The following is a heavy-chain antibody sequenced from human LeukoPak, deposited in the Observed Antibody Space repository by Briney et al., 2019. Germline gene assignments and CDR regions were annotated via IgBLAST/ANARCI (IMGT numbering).Heavy chain of an antibody. V-gene: IGHV4-34*01. D-gene: IGHD2-15*01. Sequence: SETLSLTCAVYGGSFSGYYWSWIRQPPGKGPEWIGEINHSGSTNYNPSLKSRVTISVDTSKNQFSLKLSSVTAADTAVYYCARGFRDGGIFDYWGQGTLVTVSS. CDR3: ARGFRDGGIFDY. J-gene: IGHJ4*02. CDR1: GGSFSGYY. CDR2: INHSGST.